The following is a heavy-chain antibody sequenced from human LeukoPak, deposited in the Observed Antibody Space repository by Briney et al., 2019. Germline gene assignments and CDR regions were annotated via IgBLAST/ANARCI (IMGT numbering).Heavy chain of an antibody. CDR3: AAPSYYMDV. CDR1: GFIFSDYW. J-gene: IGHJ6*03. CDR2: INEDGSAQ. V-gene: IGHV3-7*01. Sequence: GGSLRLSCAASGFIFSDYWMNWVRQVPGKGLEWVANINEDGSAQDYVDSVRGRFTISRDNAKNSLYLQMNSLRAEDTAVYYCAAPSYYMDVWGKGTTVTVSS.